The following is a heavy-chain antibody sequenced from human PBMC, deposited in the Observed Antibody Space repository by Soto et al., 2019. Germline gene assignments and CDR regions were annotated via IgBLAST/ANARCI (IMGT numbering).Heavy chain of an antibody. J-gene: IGHJ4*02. V-gene: IGHV1-18*01. CDR3: ARDDADFWSGYTDY. D-gene: IGHD3-3*01. CDR1: GYTFASYG. CDR2: ISGYNGNT. Sequence: ASVKVSCKASGYTFASYGISWVRQAPGQGLEWMGWISGYNGNTNHAQKLQGRVSMTTDTSTSTAYMELRGLRSDDTAVYYCARDDADFWSGYTDYWGQGTLVTVSS.